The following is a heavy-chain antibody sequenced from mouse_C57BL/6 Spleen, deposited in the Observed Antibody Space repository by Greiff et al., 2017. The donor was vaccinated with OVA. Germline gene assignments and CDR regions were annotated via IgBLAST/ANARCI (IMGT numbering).Heavy chain of an antibody. CDR2: ISGGGGNT. D-gene: IGHD1-1*01. Sequence: EVQLVESGGGLVKPGGSLKLSCAASGFTFSSYAMSWVRQTPEKRLEWVATISGGGGNTYYPDNVKGRFTISRDTAKNTLYLQMSHLKAEDTAMDYCARDYYGSSTWFAYWGQGTLVTVSA. J-gene: IGHJ3*01. CDR3: ARDYYGSSTWFAY. V-gene: IGHV5-4*01. CDR1: GFTFSSYA.